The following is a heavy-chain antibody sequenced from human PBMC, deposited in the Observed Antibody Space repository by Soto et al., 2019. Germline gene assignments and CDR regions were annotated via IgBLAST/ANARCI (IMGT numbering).Heavy chain of an antibody. J-gene: IGHJ3*02. D-gene: IGHD3-9*01. V-gene: IGHV3-11*01. CDR3: ARDWYDILTGSYFDI. CDR2: ISSSGSTI. CDR1: GFTFSDYY. Sequence: GGSLRLSCAASGFTFSDYYMSWIRQAPGKGLGWVSYISSSGSTIYYADSVKGRFTISRDNAKNSLYLQMNSLRAEDTAVYYCARDWYDILTGSYFDIWGQGTMVTVSS.